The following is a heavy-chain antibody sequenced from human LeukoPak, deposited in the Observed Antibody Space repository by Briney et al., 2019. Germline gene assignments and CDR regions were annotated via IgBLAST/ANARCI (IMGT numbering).Heavy chain of an antibody. Sequence: SETLSLTCTVSGGSISSSSYYWGWIRQPPGEGPEWLGTIFYTGTTYDNPSLKSRVTMSVDTSKNQLSLKLRSVTAADTAVYYCARGGGYNWFDPWGQGTLVTVSS. CDR2: IFYTGTT. J-gene: IGHJ5*02. CDR3: ARGGGYNWFDP. CDR1: GGSISSSSYY. V-gene: IGHV4-39*01.